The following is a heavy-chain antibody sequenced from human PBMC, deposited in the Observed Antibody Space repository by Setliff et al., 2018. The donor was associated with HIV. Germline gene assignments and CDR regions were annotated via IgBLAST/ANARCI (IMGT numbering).Heavy chain of an antibody. V-gene: IGHV4-38-2*02. CDR1: GFSISSGYY. Sequence: SETLSLTCTVSGFSISSGYYWGWIRQPPGKGLEWIASTSHSGSTGYNPSLRSRVTISLDTSKNQVSLSMRSVTATDTGVYYCVTTDYSGYDSVWFDPWGQGTLVTVSS. J-gene: IGHJ5*02. CDR2: TSHSGST. D-gene: IGHD5-12*01. CDR3: VTTDYSGYDSVWFDP.